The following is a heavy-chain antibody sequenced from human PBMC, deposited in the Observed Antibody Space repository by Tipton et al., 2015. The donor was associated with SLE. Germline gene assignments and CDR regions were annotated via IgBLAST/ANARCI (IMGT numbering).Heavy chain of an antibody. J-gene: IGHJ4*02. V-gene: IGHV3-23*03. Sequence: SLRLSCAASGFTFSSYAMSWVRQAPGKGLEWVSAVYSGGNTYYGDSVKGRFTISRDNSKNTVHLQMNSLRAEDTAMYYCARDAHVDFSHFEYWGLGTLVTVPS. CDR1: GFTFSSYA. D-gene: IGHD4-17*01. CDR3: ARDAHVDFSHFEY. CDR2: VYSGGNT.